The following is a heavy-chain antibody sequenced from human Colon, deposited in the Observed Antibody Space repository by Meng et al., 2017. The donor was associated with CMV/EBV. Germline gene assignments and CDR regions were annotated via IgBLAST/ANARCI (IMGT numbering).Heavy chain of an antibody. J-gene: IGHJ4*02. Sequence: GGSLRLSCAASGFIFTSYTMNWVRQAPGKGLEWVSSISTTSRDIYYADSVKGRFTLSRDNAKHSLYLQMNSLRAEDTAVYYCVRHLEAGRNGYAEPFWGQGTLVTVSS. CDR1: GFIFTSYT. D-gene: IGHD5-18*01. CDR2: ISTTSRDI. CDR3: VRHLEAGRNGYAEPF. V-gene: IGHV3-21*01.